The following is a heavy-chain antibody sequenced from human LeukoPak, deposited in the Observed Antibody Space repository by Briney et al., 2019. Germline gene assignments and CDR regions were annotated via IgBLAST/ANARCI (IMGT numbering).Heavy chain of an antibody. Sequence: GGSLRLSCAASGFTFSSYGIHWVRQAPGKGLEWVAVIWYDGSNKYYADPVKGRFTISRDNSKNTLYLEMNSLRAEDTAVYYCARDRYSSGWADAFDIWGQGTMVTVSS. CDR2: IWYDGSNK. CDR1: GFTFSSYG. CDR3: ARDRYSSGWADAFDI. D-gene: IGHD6-19*01. V-gene: IGHV3-33*01. J-gene: IGHJ3*02.